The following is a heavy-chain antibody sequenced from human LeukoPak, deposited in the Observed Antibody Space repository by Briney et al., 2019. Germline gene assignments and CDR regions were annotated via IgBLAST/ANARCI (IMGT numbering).Heavy chain of an antibody. CDR3: AKDRSKGSYGDDFDL. Sequence: PGGSLRLSCAASGFTFSSYEMNWVRQAPGKGLEWVSYISSSGSTIYYADSVKGRFTISRDNAKNSLYLQMNSLRAEDTAVYYCAKDRSKGSYGDDFDLWGQGTLVTVSS. D-gene: IGHD3-16*01. V-gene: IGHV3-48*03. CDR1: GFTFSSYE. J-gene: IGHJ4*02. CDR2: ISSSGSTI.